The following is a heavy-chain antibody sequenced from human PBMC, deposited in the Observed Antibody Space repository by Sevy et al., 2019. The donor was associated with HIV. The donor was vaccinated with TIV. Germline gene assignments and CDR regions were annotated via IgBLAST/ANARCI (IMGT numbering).Heavy chain of an antibody. V-gene: IGHV3-15*04. Sequence: GGSLRLSCPASGFTFGNPGMLWVRQAPGKGLGWVGGIEGKTVGGTKDYPAPVKGRFTISRDDSKNTLDLQMNSLKTEDTAVYFCTTEYPSGPLDYWGQGTLVTVSS. CDR1: GFTFGNPG. CDR2: IEGKTVGGTK. J-gene: IGHJ4*02. CDR3: TTEYPSGPLDY.